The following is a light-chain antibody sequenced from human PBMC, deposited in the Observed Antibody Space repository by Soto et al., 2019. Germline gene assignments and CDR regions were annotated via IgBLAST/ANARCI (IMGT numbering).Light chain of an antibody. Sequence: EIVMTQSPDTLSVSPGERVTLSCRASQSARTNVAWYQQKPGQSPRLLIYGASTRFSGIPARFSGTGSGTEFSLTTSSLQSEDSAVYYCQHYNNWPYTFGQGTKLEIK. CDR2: GAS. V-gene: IGKV3-15*01. J-gene: IGKJ2*01. CDR3: QHYNNWPYT. CDR1: QSARTN.